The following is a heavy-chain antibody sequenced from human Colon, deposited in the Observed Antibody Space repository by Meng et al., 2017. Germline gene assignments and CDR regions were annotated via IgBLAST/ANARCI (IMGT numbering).Heavy chain of an antibody. CDR2: FYFSGNT. CDR3: ARYFYDSRGVTWFDP. V-gene: IGHV4-31*02. Sequence: GPAPVKPSQTRSLPCPFFGGSISRGDYYWSWRRQHPGKGLEWIGYFYFSGNTYYNPSLKSRVSISVDTSKNRFSLNLSSVTAADTAVYYCARYFYDSRGVTWFDPWGQGTLVTVSS. J-gene: IGHJ5*02. D-gene: IGHD3-22*01. CDR1: GGSISRGDYY.